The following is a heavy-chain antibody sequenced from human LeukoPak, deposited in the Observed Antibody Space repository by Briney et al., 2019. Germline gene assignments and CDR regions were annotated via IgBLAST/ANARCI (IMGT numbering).Heavy chain of an antibody. D-gene: IGHD2-2*01. CDR3: ARDPSLYCATTSCYDLDY. Sequence: PGGSLRLSCAASGFIFSDYSMNWVRQAAGKGLEWVSYISSGSGIVYYADSVKGRFTISRDNAKNSLYLQMDSLRAEDTAVYYCARDPSLYCATTSCYDLDYWGQGTLVTVSP. CDR1: GFIFSDYS. J-gene: IGHJ4*02. CDR2: ISSGSGIV. V-gene: IGHV3-48*04.